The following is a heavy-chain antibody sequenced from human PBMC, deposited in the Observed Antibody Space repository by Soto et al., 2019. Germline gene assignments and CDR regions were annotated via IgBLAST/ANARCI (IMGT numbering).Heavy chain of an antibody. CDR3: ARSTRHLVENDHRFTS. J-gene: IGHJ4*02. CDR2: IYYSGST. CDR1: GGSVSSGSYY. V-gene: IGHV4-61*01. D-gene: IGHD6-6*01. Sequence: QVQLQESGPGLVKPSETLSLTCTVSGGSVSSGSYYWSWIRQPPGKGLEWIGYIYYSGSTNYNPSIQSRVTISVDTSKNQYSLKPSSVTAADTAVYYCARSTRHLVENDHRFTSWGQGTLVTVSS.